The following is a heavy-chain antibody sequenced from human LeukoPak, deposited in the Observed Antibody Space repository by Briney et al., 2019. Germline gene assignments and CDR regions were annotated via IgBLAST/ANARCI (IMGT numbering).Heavy chain of an antibody. V-gene: IGHV1-18*01. CDR1: GYTFTSYG. J-gene: IGHJ4*02. D-gene: IGHD2-15*01. CDR2: ITAYNGNT. CDR3: ATGVVGATDY. Sequence: ASVKVSCKTSGYTFTSYGISWLRQAPGQGLEWMGWITAYNGNTNYAQKFQGRVTMTTDTSTSTAYMELRSLRSDDTAIYYCATGVVGATDYWGQGTLVTVSS.